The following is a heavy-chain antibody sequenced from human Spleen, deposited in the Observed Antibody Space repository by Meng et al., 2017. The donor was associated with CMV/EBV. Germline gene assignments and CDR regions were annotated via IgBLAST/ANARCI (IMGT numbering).Heavy chain of an antibody. CDR1: GFTFSSYG. V-gene: IGHV3-30*02. CDR3: ARDTPGD. Sequence: GGSLRLSCAASGFTFSSYGMHWVRQAPGKGLEWVAFIRYDGANKYYSESVKGRFTISRDNAENTLYLQMNSLRVEDTAIYYCARDTPGDWGQGTLVTVSS. CDR2: IRYDGANK. J-gene: IGHJ4*02. D-gene: IGHD3-10*01.